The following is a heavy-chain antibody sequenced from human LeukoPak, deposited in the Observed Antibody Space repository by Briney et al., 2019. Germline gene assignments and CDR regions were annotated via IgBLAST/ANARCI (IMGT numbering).Heavy chain of an antibody. V-gene: IGHV3-30-3*01. D-gene: IGHD5-12*01. CDR1: GFTFSSYA. Sequence: PGGSLRLSCAASGFTFSSYAMRWVRQAPGKGLEWVAVISYDGSNKYYADSVKGRFTISRDNSKNTLYLQMNSLRAEDTAVYYCAVSETDGYGGPFDYWGQGTLVTVSS. J-gene: IGHJ4*02. CDR2: ISYDGSNK. CDR3: AVSETDGYGGPFDY.